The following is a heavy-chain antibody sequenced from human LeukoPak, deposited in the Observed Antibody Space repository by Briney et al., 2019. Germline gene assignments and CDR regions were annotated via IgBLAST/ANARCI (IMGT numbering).Heavy chain of an antibody. Sequence: GGSLRLSCAASGFTFSTYAMSWVRQAPGKGLEWVSAVSGSGGSTYYADSVKGRFTISRDNSKNTLYLQMNSLRAEDTAFYYCAKDVANYYDSSGCYYSTRHYFDYWGQGTLVTVSS. CDR3: AKDVANYYDSSGCYYSTRHYFDY. D-gene: IGHD3-22*01. CDR2: VSGSGGST. CDR1: GFTFSTYA. V-gene: IGHV3-23*01. J-gene: IGHJ4*02.